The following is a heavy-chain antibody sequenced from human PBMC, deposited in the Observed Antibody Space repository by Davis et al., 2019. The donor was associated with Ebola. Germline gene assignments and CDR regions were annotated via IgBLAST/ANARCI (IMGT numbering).Heavy chain of an antibody. CDR2: IYHTGST. D-gene: IGHD2-15*01. CDR3: ARAPCRVVAEFDY. J-gene: IGHJ4*02. Sequence: MPSETLSLTCAVSGGSISRGGYSCSWIRQPPGKGLEWTGNIYHTGSTDYNPSLKSRVTMSVETSKNQFSLTMSSVTAADTAVYFCARAPCRVVAEFDYWGKGILVTVSS. V-gene: IGHV4-30-2*01. CDR1: GGSISRGGYS.